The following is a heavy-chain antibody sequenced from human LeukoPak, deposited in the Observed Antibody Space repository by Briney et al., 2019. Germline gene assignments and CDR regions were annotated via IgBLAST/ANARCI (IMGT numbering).Heavy chain of an antibody. CDR3: TREEGGTTVDY. D-gene: IGHD1-1*01. V-gene: IGHV4-38-2*02. CDR1: AYSLSTDYY. J-gene: IGHJ4*02. Sequence: PSETLSLTCTVSAYSLSTDYYWGWIRQPPGKGLEWIGSIYHSGGTYYNPSLKSRITISQDTSKNQFSLKVSSVTAADAAAYYCTREEGGTTVDYWGQGTLVTVSS. CDR2: IYHSGGT.